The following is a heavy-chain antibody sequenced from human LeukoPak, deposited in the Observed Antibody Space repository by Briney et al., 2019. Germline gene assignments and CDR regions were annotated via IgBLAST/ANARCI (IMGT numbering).Heavy chain of an antibody. Sequence: ASVKVSCKASGYTFTGYYMHWVRQAPGQGLEWMGWINPNSGGTNYTQQLQGRVTMTRDTSISTAYMEPSRLRSDDTAVYYCARGLRVLRFLEWQPFDPWGQGTLVTVSS. CDR3: ARGLRVLRFLEWQPFDP. CDR2: INPNSGGT. CDR1: GYTFTGYY. D-gene: IGHD3-3*01. J-gene: IGHJ5*02. V-gene: IGHV1-2*02.